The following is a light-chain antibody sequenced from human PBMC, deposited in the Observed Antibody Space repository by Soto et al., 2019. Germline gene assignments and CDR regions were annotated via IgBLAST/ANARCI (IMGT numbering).Light chain of an antibody. Sequence: QSALTQPASVSGSPGQSITISCSGTTSDVGRYNLVSWYQHHPGKAPKLLIYEGSKRPSGVSNRFSGSKSGNTASLTISGLQAEDEADYYCCSYAGSSIVVFGGGTKVTVL. CDR3: CSYAGSSIVV. CDR2: EGS. V-gene: IGLV2-23*01. J-gene: IGLJ2*01. CDR1: TSDVGRYNL.